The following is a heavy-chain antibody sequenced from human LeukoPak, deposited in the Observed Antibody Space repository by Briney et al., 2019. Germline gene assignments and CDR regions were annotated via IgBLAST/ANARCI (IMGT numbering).Heavy chain of an antibody. CDR1: GGSISSSSYY. D-gene: IGHD2-8*01. J-gene: IGHJ4*02. CDR3: AREGCTNGVCPFDY. CDR2: IYYSGST. V-gene: IGHV4-39*07. Sequence: PSETLSLTCTVSGGSISSSSYYWGWIRQPPGKGLEWIGSIYYSGSTYYNPSLKSRVTISVDTSKNQFSLKLSSVTAADTAVYYCAREGCTNGVCPFDYWGQGTLVTVSS.